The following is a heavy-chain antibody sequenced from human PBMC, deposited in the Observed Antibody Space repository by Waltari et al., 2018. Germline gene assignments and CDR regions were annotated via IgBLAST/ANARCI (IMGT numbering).Heavy chain of an antibody. CDR3: ARSKSSSWSGGWFDP. Sequence: QVQLVQSGAEVKKPGASVKVSCKASGYTFTGYYMHWVRQAPGQGLEWMGRINPNSGGTNYAQKFQGRVTISADKSISTAYLQWSSLKASDTAMYYCARSKSSSWSGGWFDPWGQGTLVTVSS. CDR1: GYTFTGYY. CDR2: INPNSGGT. J-gene: IGHJ5*02. V-gene: IGHV1-2*06. D-gene: IGHD6-13*01.